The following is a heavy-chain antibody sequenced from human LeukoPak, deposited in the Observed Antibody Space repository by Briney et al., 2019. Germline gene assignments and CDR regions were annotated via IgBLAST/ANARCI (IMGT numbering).Heavy chain of an antibody. CDR2: MSYDGSDK. V-gene: IGHV3-30*18. D-gene: IGHD2-2*01. Sequence: PGGSLRLSCAASGFTFSTYGMHWVRQAPGKGLEWVAVMSYDGSDKYYADSVKGRFTISRDNSKNTLYLQMNSLRVEDTAVYYCAKADCSTTSCYFDPWGQGTLVTVSS. CDR3: AKADCSTTSCYFDP. J-gene: IGHJ5*02. CDR1: GFTFSTYG.